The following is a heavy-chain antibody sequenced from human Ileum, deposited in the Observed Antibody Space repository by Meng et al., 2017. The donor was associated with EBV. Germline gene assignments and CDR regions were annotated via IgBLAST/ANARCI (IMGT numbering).Heavy chain of an antibody. CDR2: TSHSGST. J-gene: IGHJ4*02. V-gene: IGHV4-4*02. D-gene: IGHD3-22*01. CDR3: ASSDYYRSDY. CDR1: GGSISRSDW. Sequence: QVQLQESGPGLVKPSETRSLTCAVSGGSISRSDWWSWVGQPPGKGLEWIGETSHSGSTNYSPSLKGRVTISLDKSKNQLSLKLNSVTAADTAVYYCASSDYYRSDYWGQGTLVTVSS.